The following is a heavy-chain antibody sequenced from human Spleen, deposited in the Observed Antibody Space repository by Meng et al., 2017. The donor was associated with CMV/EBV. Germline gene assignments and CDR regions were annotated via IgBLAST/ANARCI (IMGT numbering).Heavy chain of an antibody. CDR2: ITSSGSAI. J-gene: IGHJ4*02. V-gene: IGHV3-48*03. CDR3: AKGFGDGYSQEYQFDF. Sequence: GESLKISCAASGFNFRSYEMNWVRQAPGKGLEWVSHITSSGSAIYYADSVQGRFTISRDNAKNSLYLQMDSLRVEDTAVYFCAKGFGDGYSQEYQFDFWGQGTLVTVSS. CDR1: GFNFRSYE. D-gene: IGHD5-24*01.